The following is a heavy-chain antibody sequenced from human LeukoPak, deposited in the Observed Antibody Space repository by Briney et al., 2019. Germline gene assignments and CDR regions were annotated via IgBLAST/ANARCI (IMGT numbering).Heavy chain of an antibody. Sequence: ASVKVSCKASGYTFTSYDINWVRQATGQGLEWMGWMNPNSGNTGYAQKFQGRVTITRNTSISTAYMELSSLRSEDTAVYYCARLGRVRGVSYFDYWGQGTLVTVSS. CDR2: MNPNSGNT. V-gene: IGHV1-8*03. J-gene: IGHJ4*02. CDR1: GYTFTSYD. D-gene: IGHD3-10*01. CDR3: ARLGRVRGVSYFDY.